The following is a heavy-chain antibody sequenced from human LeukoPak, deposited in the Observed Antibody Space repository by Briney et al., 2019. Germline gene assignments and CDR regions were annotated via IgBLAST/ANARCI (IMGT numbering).Heavy chain of an antibody. CDR3: ATPPGIAVAGMVGGWYYFGY. V-gene: IGHV3-23*01. D-gene: IGHD6-19*01. CDR2: ISGSGGST. Sequence: PGGSLRLSCAASGFTFSSYAMSWVRQAPGKGLEWVSAISGSGGSTYYADSVKGRFTISRDNSKNTLYLQMNSLRAEDTAVYYCATPPGIAVAGMVGGWYYFGYWGQGTLVTVSS. CDR1: GFTFSSYA. J-gene: IGHJ4*02.